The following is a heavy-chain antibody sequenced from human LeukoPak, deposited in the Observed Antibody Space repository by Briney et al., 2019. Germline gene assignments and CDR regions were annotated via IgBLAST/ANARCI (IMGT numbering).Heavy chain of an antibody. V-gene: IGHV3-30-3*01. CDR3: ARGRVWDYYGSGSYYNTGPNFHY. CDR2: ISYDGSNK. J-gene: IGHJ4*02. Sequence: GGSLRLPCAASGFTFSSYAMHWVRQGPGKGLEWVPVISYDGSNKYYADSVKGRFTISRDNSKNTLYLQMNSLRAEDTAVYYCARGRVWDYYGSGSYYNTGPNFHYWGQGTLVTVSS. D-gene: IGHD3-10*01. CDR1: GFTFSSYA.